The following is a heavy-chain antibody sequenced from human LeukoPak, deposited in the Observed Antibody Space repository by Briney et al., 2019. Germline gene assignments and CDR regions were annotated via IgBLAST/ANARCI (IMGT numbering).Heavy chain of an antibody. D-gene: IGHD3-22*01. CDR2: ISGSGGST. Sequence: GGSLRLSCAASGFTFSSYAMSWVRQAPGKGLEWVSAISGSGGSTYYADSVMGRFAVSRDTSKNTLYLQMDSLRAEDTAVYYCARASAYYDGSGYAAFDHWGQGTLVTVSS. J-gene: IGHJ4*02. V-gene: IGHV3-23*01. CDR3: ARASAYYDGSGYAAFDH. CDR1: GFTFSSYA.